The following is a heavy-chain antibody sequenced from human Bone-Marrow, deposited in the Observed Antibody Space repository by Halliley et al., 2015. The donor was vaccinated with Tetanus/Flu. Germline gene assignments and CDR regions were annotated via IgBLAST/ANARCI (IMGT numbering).Heavy chain of an antibody. CDR3: ARGRVTATGALDP. Sequence: WVTYINSNGGFTNYADSVKGRFTVSRDNAKNCLYLQMNSLGAEDTAVYYCARGRVTATGALDPWGQGTLVTVSS. D-gene: IGHD6-13*01. V-gene: IGHV3-11*05. CDR2: INSNGGFT. J-gene: IGHJ5*02.